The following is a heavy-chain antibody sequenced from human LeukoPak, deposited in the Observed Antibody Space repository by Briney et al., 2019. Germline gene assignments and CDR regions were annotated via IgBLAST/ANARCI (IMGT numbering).Heavy chain of an antibody. CDR1: GYSISSGYY. D-gene: IGHD3-10*01. CDR3: ARALSGSYYNVGSPGNY. CDR2: IYHSGST. J-gene: IGHJ4*02. V-gene: IGHV4-38-2*02. Sequence: PSETLSLTCTVSGYSISSGYYWGWIRQPPGKGLEWIGSIYHSGSTYYNPSLKSRVTISVDTSKNQFSLKLSSVTAADTAVYYCARALSGSYYNVGSPGNYWGQGTLVTVSS.